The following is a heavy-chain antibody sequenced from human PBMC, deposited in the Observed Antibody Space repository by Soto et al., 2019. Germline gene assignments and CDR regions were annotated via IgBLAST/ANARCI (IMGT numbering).Heavy chain of an antibody. V-gene: IGHV4-4*02. CDR2: IYHSGST. Sequence: QVQLQESGPGLVKPSGTLSLTCAVSGGSISSSNWWSWVRQPPGKGLEWIGEIYHSGSTNYNPSLKSRVTISVDKSKNQFSLRLSSVTAADTAVYYCARVSIDRYSGSSFDYWGQGTLVTVSS. CDR1: GGSISSSNW. CDR3: ARVSIDRYSGSSFDY. J-gene: IGHJ4*02. D-gene: IGHD1-26*01.